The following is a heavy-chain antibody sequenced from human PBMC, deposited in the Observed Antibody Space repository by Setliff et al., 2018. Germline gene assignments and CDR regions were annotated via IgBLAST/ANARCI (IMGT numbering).Heavy chain of an antibody. CDR1: GFTFSSYG. D-gene: IGHD6-13*01. CDR2: IRYDGSNK. J-gene: IGHJ4*02. V-gene: IGHV3-30*02. CDR3: AKDTGRQQLVQGYFDY. Sequence: PGESLKISCAASGFTFSSYGMHWVRQAPGKGLEWVAFIRYDGSNKYYADSVKGRFTISRDNSKNTLYLQMNSLRAEDTAVYYCAKDTGRQQLVQGYFDYCGQGTLVTVSS.